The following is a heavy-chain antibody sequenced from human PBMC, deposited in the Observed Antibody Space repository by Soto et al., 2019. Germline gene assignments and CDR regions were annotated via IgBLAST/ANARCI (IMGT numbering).Heavy chain of an antibody. V-gene: IGHV4-61*01. Sequence: QVQLQESGPGLVKPSETLSLTCTVSGGSVTSDSYYWSWIRQPPGKGLEWIGHIYYSGSTNCNPSLKSLVAVSVDTSKNQISLKLSSVTAADTALYYCARDQGIAVAVFDYWGQGTLVTVSS. CDR2: IYYSGST. CDR1: GGSVTSDSYY. J-gene: IGHJ4*02. D-gene: IGHD6-19*01. CDR3: ARDQGIAVAVFDY.